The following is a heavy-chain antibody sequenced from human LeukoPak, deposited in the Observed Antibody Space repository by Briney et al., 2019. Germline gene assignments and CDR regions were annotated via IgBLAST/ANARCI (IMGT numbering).Heavy chain of an antibody. CDR3: AKVTTYEFWSGHDAIDI. D-gene: IGHD3-3*01. CDR1: KFTFSSYA. V-gene: IGHV3-23*01. J-gene: IGHJ6*04. Sequence: GGSLRLSCAASKFTFSSYAMSWVRQAPGKGLEWVSHISGSGHTSYYADSVKGRFTISRDNSKNTLYLQMNSLRAEDTAVYYCAKVTTYEFWSGHDAIDIWGKGTTVTVSS. CDR2: ISGSGHTS.